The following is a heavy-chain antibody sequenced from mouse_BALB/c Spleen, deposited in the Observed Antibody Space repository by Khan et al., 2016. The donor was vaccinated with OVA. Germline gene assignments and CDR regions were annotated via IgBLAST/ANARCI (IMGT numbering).Heavy chain of an antibody. J-gene: IGHJ2*01. CDR2: IWSGGIT. Sequence: QVQLKQSGPGLVQPSQSLSITCTVSGFSLTNYGVHWVRQSPGKGLEWLGVIWSGGITDDNATFISRLSISKDLSKSHVSFKMNSLQASDTAIYNCAKNRNGYFAYGGQGTTLTVSS. D-gene: IGHD1-1*02. CDR1: GFSLTNYG. V-gene: IGHV2-2*02. CDR3: AKNRNGYFAY.